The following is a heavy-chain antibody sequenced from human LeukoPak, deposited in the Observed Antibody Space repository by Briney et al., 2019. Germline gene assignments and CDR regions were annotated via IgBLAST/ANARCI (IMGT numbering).Heavy chain of an antibody. D-gene: IGHD6-13*01. J-gene: IGHJ5*01. CDR1: GGAISDHY. CDR3: ARRGDSSGWSFWFDS. V-gene: IGHV4-59*11. Sequence: SETLSPTCAVSGGAISDHYWNWIRQPPGKGLEWIEYISQSGYTSYKPSLKSRLTIGVDTSTNQVSLKLSSVSAADTAVYYCARRGDSSGWSFWFDSWGQGALVIVSS. CDR2: ISQSGYT.